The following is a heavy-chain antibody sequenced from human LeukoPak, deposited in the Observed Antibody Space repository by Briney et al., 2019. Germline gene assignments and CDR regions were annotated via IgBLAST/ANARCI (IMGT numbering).Heavy chain of an antibody. D-gene: IGHD1-26*01. J-gene: IGHJ5*02. V-gene: IGHV1-8*01. CDR3: MRGSSGTYHGIYNWFDP. CDR1: GYTFTNYD. CDR2: MNPNSGNT. Sequence: GASVTVSCKASGYTFTNYDIHWVRQATGQGLEWMGWMNPNSGNTGSAQKFQGRVTMTRSTSISTAYMELSSLRSEDTAVYYCMRGSSGTYHGIYNWFDPWGQGTLVTVSS.